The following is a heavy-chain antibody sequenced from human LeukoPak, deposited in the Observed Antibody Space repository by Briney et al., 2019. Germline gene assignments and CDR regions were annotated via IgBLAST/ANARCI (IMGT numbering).Heavy chain of an antibody. J-gene: IGHJ5*02. V-gene: IGHV4-61*08. CDR1: GGSISSGDYH. CDR2: IYYSGST. Sequence: SQPLSLTCTVSGGSISSGDYHWSWIRQPPGTGLEWIGYIYYSGSTNYNPSLKSRVTISVDTSKNQFSLKLSSVTAADTAVYYCARDRSGFDPWGQGTLVTVSS. CDR3: ARDRSGFDP.